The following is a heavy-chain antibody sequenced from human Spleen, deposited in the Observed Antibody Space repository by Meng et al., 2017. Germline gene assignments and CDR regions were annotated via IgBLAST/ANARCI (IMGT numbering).Heavy chain of an antibody. CDR1: GFTFSNAW. Sequence: GESLKISCAASGFTFSNAWMSWIRQAPGKGLEWVGRIKSKTDGGTTDYAAPVQGRFTISRDASKNTLYLQMNSLSTGNAAVYYCMANASTVAPYYCCDMDIWGQGTMVTVSS. V-gene: IGHV3-15*01. D-gene: IGHD4-23*01. CDR3: MANASTVAPYYCCDMDI. J-gene: IGHJ6*02. CDR2: IKSKTDGGTT.